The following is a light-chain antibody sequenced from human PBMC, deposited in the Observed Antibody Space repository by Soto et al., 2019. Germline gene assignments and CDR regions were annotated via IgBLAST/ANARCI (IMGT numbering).Light chain of an antibody. Sequence: DIRMTQSPSTLSASVGDRVTITFRASRYIGNWLAWYQHKTGKAPNLLIYKASILESGVPSRFSGSGSGTDFTLTISSLQPEDFATYYCQQSYSTPWTFGQGTKVDI. CDR1: RYIGNW. V-gene: IGKV1-5*03. CDR3: QQSYSTPWT. J-gene: IGKJ1*01. CDR2: KAS.